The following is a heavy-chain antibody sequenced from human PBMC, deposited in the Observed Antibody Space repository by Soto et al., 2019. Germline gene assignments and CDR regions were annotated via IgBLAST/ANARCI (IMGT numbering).Heavy chain of an antibody. CDR3: ARGSGIVALPGELEDGNYDY. J-gene: IGHJ4*01. CDR2: INESGST. D-gene: IGHD1-1*01. Sequence: QVQLQQWGAGLVKPSETLSLACAVYGQSFSGHSWAWIRQPPGKGLEWIGEINESGSTYYNPSLKSRVTISTDTSKNQFSLKLSSVSAADTAAYFCARGSGIVALPGELEDGNYDYWGHGTLVNVSS. V-gene: IGHV4-34*01. CDR1: GQSFSGHS.